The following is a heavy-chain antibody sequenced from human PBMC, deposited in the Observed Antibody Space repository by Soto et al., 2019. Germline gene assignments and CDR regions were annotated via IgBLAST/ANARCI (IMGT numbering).Heavy chain of an antibody. CDR3: AKESRGIAPTATGY. V-gene: IGHV3-33*06. D-gene: IGHD6-13*01. CDR1: GFIFTNAW. CDR2: IWYDGSNK. Sequence: GGSLRLSCEASGFIFTNAWMNWVRQAPGKGLEWVAVIWYDGSNKYYADSVKGRFTISRDNSKNTLHLEMNSLRAEDTAVYFCAKESRGIAPTATGYWGQGTQVTVSS. J-gene: IGHJ4*02.